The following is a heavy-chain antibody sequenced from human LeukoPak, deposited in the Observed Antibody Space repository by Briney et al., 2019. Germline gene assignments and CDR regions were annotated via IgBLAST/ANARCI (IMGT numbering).Heavy chain of an antibody. Sequence: GGSLRLSCVASGFPFSSYGMHWVRQAPGKGLEWVAFIWSDGSKKYYADSVKGRFTISRDNSKNTLYLQMNSLRTEDTALYYCVRGKQNMDVWGKGTTVTISS. J-gene: IGHJ6*03. CDR2: IWSDGSKK. D-gene: IGHD3-10*01. V-gene: IGHV3-30*02. CDR1: GFPFSSYG. CDR3: VRGKQNMDV.